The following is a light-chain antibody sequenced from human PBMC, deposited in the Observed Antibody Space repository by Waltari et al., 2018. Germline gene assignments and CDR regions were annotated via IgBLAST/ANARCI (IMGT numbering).Light chain of an antibody. J-gene: IGLJ3*02. V-gene: IGLV2-23*01. CDR1: RSDVGNYKL. CDR3: SLYSTTTDM. Sequence: QSALTQPASVSGSPGQSITISCPGPRSDVGNYKLPPWYPQHPGKPPKLIIYEGFNRPSGVSDRFSGSQSANTASLTISGLQAEDEADYYCSLYSTTTDMFGGGTKVSVL. CDR2: EGF.